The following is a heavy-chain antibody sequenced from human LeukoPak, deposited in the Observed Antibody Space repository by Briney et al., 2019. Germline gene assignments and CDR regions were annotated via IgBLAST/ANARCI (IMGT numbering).Heavy chain of an antibody. CDR1: GFTFSSYS. CDR3: AKGGVLELWLLFHFDY. Sequence: PGGSLRLSCAASGFTFSSYSMHWVRQAPGKGLEWVSSISSSSSSYSYTYYADSVKGRFTISRDNAKNSLLLQMNSLRAEDTAVYYCAKGGVLELWLLFHFDYWGQGTLVTVSS. CDR2: ISSSSSSYSYT. V-gene: IGHV3-21*01. J-gene: IGHJ4*02. D-gene: IGHD5-18*01.